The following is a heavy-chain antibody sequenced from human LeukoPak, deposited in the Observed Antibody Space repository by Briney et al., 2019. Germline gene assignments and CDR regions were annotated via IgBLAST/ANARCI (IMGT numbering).Heavy chain of an antibody. CDR2: ISYDGSNK. CDR3: ARSPWTGSYSLFDY. D-gene: IGHD1-26*01. J-gene: IGHJ4*02. V-gene: IGHV3-30*03. Sequence: GGSLRLSCAASGFTFSSYAMSWVRQAPGKGLEWVAVISYDGSNKYYADSVKGRFTISRDNSKNTLYLQMNSLRAEDTAVYYCARSPWTGSYSLFDYWGQGTLVTVSS. CDR1: GFTFSSYA.